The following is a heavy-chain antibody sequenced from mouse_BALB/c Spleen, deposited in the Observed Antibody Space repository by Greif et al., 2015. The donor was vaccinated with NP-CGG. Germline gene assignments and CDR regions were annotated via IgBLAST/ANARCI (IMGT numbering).Heavy chain of an antibody. CDR3: ERGVVSGFAS. CDR2: INPGSGGT. V-gene: IGHV1-54*01. J-gene: IGHJ3*01. CDR1: GYGFTNYL. Sequence: VKLMESGAELVRPGTSVKVSCKASGYGFTNYLMEWVKQRPGQGLEWIGVINPGSGGTNYNEKFKGKATLTADKSSSPAYLRLSALIVDALAVFSWERGVVSGFASGGQGTLVPV.